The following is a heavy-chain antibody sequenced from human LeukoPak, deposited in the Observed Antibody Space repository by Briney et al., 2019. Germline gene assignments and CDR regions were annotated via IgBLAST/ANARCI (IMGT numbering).Heavy chain of an antibody. V-gene: IGHV3-64*01. D-gene: IGHD3-3*01. CDR2: ISSNGGST. Sequence: ASVKVSCKASGYTFSSYAMHRVRQAPGKGLEYVSAISSNGGSTYYANSVKGRFTISRDNSKNTLYLQMGSLRAEDMAVCYCAREVMDFWSGYLSGYYYMDVWGKGTTVTVSS. CDR1: GYTFSSYA. CDR3: AREVMDFWSGYLSGYYYMDV. J-gene: IGHJ6*03.